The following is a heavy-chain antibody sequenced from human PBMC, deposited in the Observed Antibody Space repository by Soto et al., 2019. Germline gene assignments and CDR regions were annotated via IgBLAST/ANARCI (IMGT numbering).Heavy chain of an antibody. CDR2: IVPLFGTA. CDR3: ARDGDPGYSFWSGPLGGGRFDP. D-gene: IGHD3-3*01. J-gene: IGHJ5*02. V-gene: IGHV1-69*12. CDR1: GGTFGNTA. Sequence: QVQLVQSGAEVKAPGSSVNVSCKTSGGTFGNTAVTWVRQVPGQGLEWIGGIVPLFGTANYAQKFRGRVMITAAEATSTAYMSLSSLRSDDTAIYYCARDGDPGYSFWSGPLGGGRFDPWGQGTLVTVSS.